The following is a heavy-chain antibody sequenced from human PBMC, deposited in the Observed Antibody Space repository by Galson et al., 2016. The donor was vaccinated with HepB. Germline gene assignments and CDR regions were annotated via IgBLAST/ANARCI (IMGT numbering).Heavy chain of an antibody. CDR1: GFTVSNNY. CDR2: IYSDVGGGFT. J-gene: IGHJ4*02. V-gene: IGHV3-66*02. Sequence: SLRLSCAASGFTVSNNYMCWVRQAPGKGLEWVSLIYSDVGGGFTYYGDSVKGRFTISRDNSKNTLYLKMNDLRPEDTALYYCARDVVVSSSSGPVGYWGQGTLVTVSP. CDR3: ARDVVVSSSSGPVGY. D-gene: IGHD2-21*01.